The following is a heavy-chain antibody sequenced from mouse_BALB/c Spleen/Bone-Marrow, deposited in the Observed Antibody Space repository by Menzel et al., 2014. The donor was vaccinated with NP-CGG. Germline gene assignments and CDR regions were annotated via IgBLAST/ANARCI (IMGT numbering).Heavy chain of an antibody. V-gene: IGHV1-22*01. CDR2: VNPNNGAT. Sequence: EVQLQQSGPELVKPGASVKISCKTSGYTFTEYTMHWVKQSHGKSLEWIGGVNPNNGATSYNQKFKGKATLTVDKSSSTAYMELRSLTSEDSAVYFCARRQFGPAWFAYWGQGTLVTVSA. CDR3: ARRQFGPAWFAY. J-gene: IGHJ3*01. D-gene: IGHD6-1*01. CDR1: GYTFTEYT.